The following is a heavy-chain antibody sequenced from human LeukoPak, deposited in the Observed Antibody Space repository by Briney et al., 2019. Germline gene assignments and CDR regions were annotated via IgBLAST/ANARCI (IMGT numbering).Heavy chain of an antibody. CDR1: GYTFTSYG. CDR3: ARDRPGYSSGWYEGSDY. J-gene: IGHJ4*02. CDR2: ISAYNGNR. V-gene: IGHV1-18*01. D-gene: IGHD6-19*01. Sequence: ASVKVSCKASGYTFTSYGISWVRQAPGQGLEWMGWISAYNGNRNYAQKFQGRVTMTRDTSISTAYMELSRLRSDDTAVYYCARDRPGYSSGWYEGSDYWGQGTLVTVSS.